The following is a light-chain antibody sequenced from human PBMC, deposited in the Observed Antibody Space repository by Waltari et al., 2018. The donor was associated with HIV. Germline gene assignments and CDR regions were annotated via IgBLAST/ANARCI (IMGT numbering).Light chain of an antibody. CDR2: AAS. V-gene: IGKV1-NL1*01. CDR1: QAIGNS. CDR3: QQYYNNPWT. Sequence: IQMTQSPSSLSASVGDRVTITCRASQAIGNSLAWHQQQPGKAPRLLVFAASRLESGVPSRFSGAGSGTDYTLTISSLQPEDFATYYCQQYYNNPWTFGQGTKVDIK. J-gene: IGKJ1*01.